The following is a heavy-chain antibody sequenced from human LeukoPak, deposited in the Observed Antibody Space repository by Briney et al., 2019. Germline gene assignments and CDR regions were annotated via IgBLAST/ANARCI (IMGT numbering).Heavy chain of an antibody. CDR3: ARMYYDSSGYFYHFDY. V-gene: IGHV4-59*01. Sequence: SETLSLTCSVSGGSISSYYWSWVRQPPGKGLEWIGYIYYSGSTNYNPSLKSRVTISVDTSKNQFSPKLSSVTAADTAVYYCARMYYDSSGYFYHFDYWGQGTLVTVSS. J-gene: IGHJ4*02. CDR1: GGSISSYY. D-gene: IGHD3-22*01. CDR2: IYYSGST.